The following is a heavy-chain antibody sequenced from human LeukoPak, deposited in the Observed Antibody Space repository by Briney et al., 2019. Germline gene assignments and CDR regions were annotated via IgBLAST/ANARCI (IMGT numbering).Heavy chain of an antibody. Sequence: GGSLRLSCAASGFTFSSYGMHWVRQAPGKGLEWVAVISYDGSNKYYADSVKGRFTISRDNSKNTLYLQMNSLRAGDTAVYYCAKDPTYYDFWSGYPSPAYGMDVWGQGTTVTVSS. CDR1: GFTFSSYG. CDR2: ISYDGSNK. CDR3: AKDPTYYDFWSGYPSPAYGMDV. J-gene: IGHJ6*02. D-gene: IGHD3-3*01. V-gene: IGHV3-30*18.